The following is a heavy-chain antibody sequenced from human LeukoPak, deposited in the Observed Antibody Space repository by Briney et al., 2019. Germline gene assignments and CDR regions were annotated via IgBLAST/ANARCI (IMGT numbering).Heavy chain of an antibody. Sequence: SETLSLTCAVSGGSISSGGYSWSWIQQPPGKGLEWIGYIYHSGSTYYNPSLKSRVTISVDRSKNQFSLKLSSVTAADTAVYYCARGPRVLSWGYFDYWGQGTLVTVSS. CDR3: ARGPRVLSWGYFDY. CDR2: IYHSGST. V-gene: IGHV4-30-2*01. CDR1: GGSISSGGYS. J-gene: IGHJ4*02. D-gene: IGHD1-26*01.